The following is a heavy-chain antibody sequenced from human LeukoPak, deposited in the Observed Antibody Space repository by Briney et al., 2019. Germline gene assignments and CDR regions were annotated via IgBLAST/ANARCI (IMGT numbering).Heavy chain of an antibody. J-gene: IGHJ6*02. D-gene: IGHD5-18*01. CDR2: IYDSGST. V-gene: IGHV4-31*03. CDR1: GGSISSGGYY. Sequence: PSETLSLTCTVSGGSISSGGYYWSWIRQHPGKGLEWIGYIYDSGSTYYNPSLKSRVTISVDTSKNQFSLKLSSVTAADTAVYYCARLRGYQTGYYYYYYGMDVWGQGTTVTVSS. CDR3: ARLRGYQTGYYYYYYGMDV.